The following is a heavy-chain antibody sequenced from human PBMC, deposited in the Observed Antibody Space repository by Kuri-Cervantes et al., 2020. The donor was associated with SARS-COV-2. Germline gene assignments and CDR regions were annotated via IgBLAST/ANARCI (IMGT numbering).Heavy chain of an antibody. Sequence: SETLSLTCTXSGXXXSSXSXXWGWXRQPPGKGLEWSGSXYYSGSTFYNPSLKXRVTISVDTSKNQFSLKLSSVTAADTAVYYCARHFSWGSXXKYYDILXXXDYGMDVWGQGTTVTVSS. D-gene: IGHD3-9*01. CDR3: ARHFSWGSXXKYYDILXXXDYGMDV. V-gene: IGHV4-39*01. CDR2: XYYSGST. CDR1: GXXXSSXSXX. J-gene: IGHJ6*02.